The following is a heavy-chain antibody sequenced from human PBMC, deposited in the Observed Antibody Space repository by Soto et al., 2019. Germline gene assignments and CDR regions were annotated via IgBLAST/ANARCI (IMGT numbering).Heavy chain of an antibody. CDR2: ISGSGGST. J-gene: IGHJ5*02. Sequence: GGSLRLSCAASGFTFSNYAMSWVRQAPGKGLEWVSAISGSGGSTYNADSVKGRFTISRDNSKDTLYLQMNSLGAEDTAVYYCAKDQRFNWNYDWFDPWGQGTLVTVSS. CDR3: AKDQRFNWNYDWFDP. V-gene: IGHV3-23*01. D-gene: IGHD1-7*01. CDR1: GFTFSNYA.